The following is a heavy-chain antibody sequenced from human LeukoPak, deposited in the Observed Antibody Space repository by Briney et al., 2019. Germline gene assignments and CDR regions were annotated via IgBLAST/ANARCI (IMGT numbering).Heavy chain of an antibody. D-gene: IGHD6-19*01. CDR1: GGSISSYY. CDR3: AREVAVAGNYYYYMDV. Sequence: PSETLSLTCTVSGGSISSYYWSWIRQPPGKGLEWIGYIYYSGSTNYNPSLKSRVTISVDTSKNQFSLKLSSVTAADTAVYYCAREVAVAGNYYYYMDVWGKGTTVTVSS. J-gene: IGHJ6*03. V-gene: IGHV4-59*12. CDR2: IYYSGST.